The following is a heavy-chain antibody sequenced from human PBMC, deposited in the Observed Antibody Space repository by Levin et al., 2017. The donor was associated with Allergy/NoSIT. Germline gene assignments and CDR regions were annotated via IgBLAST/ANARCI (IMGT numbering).Heavy chain of an antibody. CDR3: ARTGQDAFDI. V-gene: IGHV3-30-3*01. CDR1: GFTFSGYA. J-gene: IGHJ3*02. CDR2: TSYDESNK. Sequence: GGSLRLSCVASGFTFSGYAMHWVRQAPGKGLEWVTVTSYDESNKYYADSVKGRFTISRDNSKNTLYVQMNSLRVEDTAVYYCARTGQDAFDIWGQGTMVTVSA.